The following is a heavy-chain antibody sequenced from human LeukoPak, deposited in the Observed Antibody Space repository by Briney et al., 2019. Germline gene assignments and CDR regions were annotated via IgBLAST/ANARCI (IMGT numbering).Heavy chain of an antibody. J-gene: IGHJ5*02. CDR2: IKQDGSEK. CDR1: GFTFSRYW. D-gene: IGHD3-22*01. Sequence: PGGSLRLSCAASGFTFSRYWMSWVRQAPGKGLEWVANIKQDGSEKYYADSVKGRFTISRDNAKNSLYLQMNSLRGDDTAVYYCARQTMILVVERKLVFDPWGQGTLVTVSS. CDR3: ARQTMILVVERKLVFDP. V-gene: IGHV3-7*01.